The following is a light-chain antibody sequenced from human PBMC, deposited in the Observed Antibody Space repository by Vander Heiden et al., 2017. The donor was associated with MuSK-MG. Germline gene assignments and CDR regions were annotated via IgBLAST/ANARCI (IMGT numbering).Light chain of an antibody. V-gene: IGKV1-39*01. CDR2: GAS. J-gene: IGKJ1*01. CDR3: QQSDSTPWT. CDR1: RSISTY. Sequence: QMTQSPSSLSASVGDRVTITCRASRSISTYLNWYQQKSGKAPKLLIYGASNLQSGVPSRFSGSNSGTDFTLTITSLQREDSATYYCQQSDSTPWTFGQGTKVEIK.